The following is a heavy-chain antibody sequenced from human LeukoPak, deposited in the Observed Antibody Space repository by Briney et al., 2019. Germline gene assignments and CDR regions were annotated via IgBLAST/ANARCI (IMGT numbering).Heavy chain of an antibody. J-gene: IGHJ2*01. Sequence: AGRSLRLSCAASGFTFDNYAMHWVRQAPGKGLEWVSGISWNGGSLGYADSVKGRFTISSDNAKNSLYLQMNSLRAEDTALYYCSRDVRSSSLWYFDLWGRGTLVSVSS. CDR2: ISWNGGSL. CDR3: SRDVRSSSLWYFDL. D-gene: IGHD6-13*01. CDR1: GFTFDNYA. V-gene: IGHV3-9*01.